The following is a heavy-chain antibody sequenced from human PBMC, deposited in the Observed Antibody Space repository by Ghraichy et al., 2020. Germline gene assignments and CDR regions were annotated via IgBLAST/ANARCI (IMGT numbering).Heavy chain of an antibody. CDR1: GFPFSRYW. V-gene: IGHV3-7*01. CDR3: ARDTYYAADH. Sequence: GGSRRLSCAASGFPFSRYWMGWVRQAPGKGLEWVANIKQDGSADYVDSVRGRFTISRDNAGSSLTLQMNSLRAEDTAVYYCARDTYYAADHWGQGTLVTVSS. CDR2: IKQDGSA. J-gene: IGHJ4*02. D-gene: IGHD2/OR15-2a*01.